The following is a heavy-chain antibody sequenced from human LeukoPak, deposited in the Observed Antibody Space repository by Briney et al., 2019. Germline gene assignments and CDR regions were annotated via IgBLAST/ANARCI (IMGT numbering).Heavy chain of an antibody. CDR3: ATTKRRYGSVDY. V-gene: IGHV4-61*09. CDR1: GGSISSGSYC. CDR2: IYSSGST. J-gene: IGHJ4*02. Sequence: SETLSLTCTVSGGSISSGSYCWSWIRQPAGKGLEWIGHIYSSGSTNYNPPLKSRVTISVDMSKNQFSLKLSSVTAADTAVYYCATTKRRYGSVDYWGQGTLVTVSS. D-gene: IGHD3-10*01.